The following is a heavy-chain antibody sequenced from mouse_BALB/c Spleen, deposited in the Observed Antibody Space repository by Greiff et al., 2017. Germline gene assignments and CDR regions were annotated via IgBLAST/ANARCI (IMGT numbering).Heavy chain of an antibody. CDR2: IWAGGST. J-gene: IGHJ2*01. CDR3: ARDITTVVAFDY. D-gene: IGHD1-1*01. V-gene: IGHV2-9*02. Sequence: VMLVESGPGLVAPSQSLSITCTVSGFSLTSYGVHWVRQPPGQGLEWLGVIWAGGSTNYNSALMSRLSISKDNSKSQVFLKMNSLQTDDTAMYYCARDITTVVAFDYWGQGTTLTVSS. CDR1: GFSLTSYG.